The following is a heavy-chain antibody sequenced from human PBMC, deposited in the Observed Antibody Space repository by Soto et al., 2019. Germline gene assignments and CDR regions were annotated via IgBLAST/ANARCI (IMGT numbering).Heavy chain of an antibody. CDR2: ISSSSSTI. CDR3: ASPPPRFWSGYYGMDV. V-gene: IGHV3-48*02. Sequence: GGSLRLSCAASGFTFSSYSMNWVRQAPGKGLEWVSYISSSSSTIYYADSVKGRFTISRDNAKNSLYLQMNSLRDEDTAVYYCASPPPRFWSGYYGMDVWGQGTTVTVSS. D-gene: IGHD3-3*01. CDR1: GFTFSSYS. J-gene: IGHJ6*02.